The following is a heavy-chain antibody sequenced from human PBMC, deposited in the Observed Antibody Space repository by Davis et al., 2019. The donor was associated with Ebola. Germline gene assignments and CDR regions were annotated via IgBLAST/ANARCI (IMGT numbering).Heavy chain of an antibody. CDR2: IIPIFGTA. J-gene: IGHJ6*02. CDR3: ARDPDRLWFREPLGMDV. D-gene: IGHD3-10*01. CDR1: LGTFSSYA. V-gene: IGHV1-69*13. Sequence: AASVNVSCKASLGTFSSYAISWVRQAPGQGLEWMGGIIPIFGTANYAQKFQGRVTITADESTSTAYMELSSLRSEDTAVYYCARDPDRLWFREPLGMDVWGQGTTVTVSS.